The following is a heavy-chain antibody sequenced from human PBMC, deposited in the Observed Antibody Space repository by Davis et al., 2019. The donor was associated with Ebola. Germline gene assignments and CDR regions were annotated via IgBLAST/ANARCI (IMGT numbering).Heavy chain of an antibody. CDR2: IRSKANSYAT. J-gene: IGHJ4*02. CDR1: GFTFSSYG. Sequence: GGSLRLSCAASGFTFSSYGMHWVRQASGKGLEWVGRIRSKANSYATAYATSVKGRFTISRDDSKNTAYLQMNSLKTEDTAVYYCTSRYYYDSSGYYYVYWGQGTLVTVSS. V-gene: IGHV3-73*01. CDR3: TSRYYYDSSGYYYVY. D-gene: IGHD3-22*01.